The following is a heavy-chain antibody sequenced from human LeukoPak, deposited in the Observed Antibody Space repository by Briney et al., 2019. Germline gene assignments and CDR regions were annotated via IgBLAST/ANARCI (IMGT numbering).Heavy chain of an antibody. CDR2: ISSTGITT. CDR3: ARVKQQLVRLLGRDTTYYYYYYMDV. J-gene: IGHJ6*03. CDR1: GFIFTPYE. V-gene: IGHV3-48*03. D-gene: IGHD6-13*01. Sequence: PGGSLRLSCAASGFIFTPYEMNWVRQVPGKGLEWVSYISSTGITTYYADSVKGRFTISRDNAKNSLFLQMNSLRAEDTAVYYCARVKQQLVRLLGRDTTYYYYYYMDVWGKGTTVTVSS.